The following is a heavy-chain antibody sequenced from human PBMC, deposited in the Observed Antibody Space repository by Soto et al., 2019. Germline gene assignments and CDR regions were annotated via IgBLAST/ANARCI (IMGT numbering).Heavy chain of an antibody. Sequence: GVSLRLSCAASGFTFSSYAMRWVRQSPGKGLEWVSAISGSGGRTYYADSVKGRFTISTDNSKNTLYLQMNSLRAEDTAGYYCDKVGPSEWDLIQSDFQIWGQRSMVT. CDR3: DKVGPSEWDLIQSDFQI. CDR1: GFTFSSYA. J-gene: IGHJ3*02. V-gene: IGHV3-23*01. CDR2: ISGSGGRT. D-gene: IGHD1-26*01.